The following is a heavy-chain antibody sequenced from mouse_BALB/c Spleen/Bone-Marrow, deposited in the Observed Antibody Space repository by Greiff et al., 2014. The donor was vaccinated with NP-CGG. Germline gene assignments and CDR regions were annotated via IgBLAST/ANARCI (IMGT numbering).Heavy chain of an antibody. J-gene: IGHJ4*01. CDR3: AREATYAMDY. CDR1: GFNIKDTY. D-gene: IGHD3-2*02. CDR2: IDPANGNT. V-gene: IGHV14-3*02. Sequence: EVNLVESGAELVKPGASVKLSCTASGFNIKDTYMHWAKQRPEQGLEWIGRIDPANGNTKSDPKFQGKATITADTSSNTAYLQLSSLTSEDTAVYYCAREATYAMDYWGQGTSVTVSS.